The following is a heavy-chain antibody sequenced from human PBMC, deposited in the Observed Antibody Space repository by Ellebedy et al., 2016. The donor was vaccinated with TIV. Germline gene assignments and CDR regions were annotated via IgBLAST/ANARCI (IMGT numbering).Heavy chain of an antibody. CDR2: IKKDGSEK. CDR3: AREVTYYYDSSGYYYGGHFDY. CDR1: GFSFSDTW. V-gene: IGHV3-7*01. J-gene: IGHJ4*02. D-gene: IGHD3-22*01. Sequence: GGSLRLSXATSGFSFSDTWMSWVRQAPGKGLEWVANIKKDGSEKAYLDSVKGRFTISRDNAKNTLYLQMNSLRAEDTAVYYCAREVTYYYDSSGYYYGGHFDYWGQGTLVTVSS.